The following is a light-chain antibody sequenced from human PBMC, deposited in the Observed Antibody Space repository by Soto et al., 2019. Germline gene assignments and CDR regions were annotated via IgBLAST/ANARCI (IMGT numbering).Light chain of an antibody. CDR1: QSVSSSY. V-gene: IGKV3-20*01. CDR2: GAS. J-gene: IGKJ4*01. CDR3: QQCNDSPLT. Sequence: IVLTQSPCTLALSPGERATLSCRASQSVSSSYLAWYQQKPGQAPRLLIYGASSRATGIPDRFSGSGSGADFTLTISRLEPEDFVVYYCQQCNDSPLTFGGGTKVDIK.